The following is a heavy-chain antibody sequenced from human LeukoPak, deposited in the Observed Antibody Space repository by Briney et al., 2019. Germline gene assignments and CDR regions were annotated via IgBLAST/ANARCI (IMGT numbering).Heavy chain of an antibody. J-gene: IGHJ6*03. V-gene: IGHV4-30-2*01. D-gene: IGHD6-13*01. CDR2: IYHSGST. CDR1: GGSISSGGYY. CDR3: ARAPIAAAGHMDV. Sequence: SETLSLTRTVSGGSISSGGYYWSWIRQPPGKGLEWIGYIYHSGSTYYNPSLKSRVTISVDRSKNQFSLKLSSVTAADTAVYYCARAPIAAAGHMDVWGKGTTVTVSS.